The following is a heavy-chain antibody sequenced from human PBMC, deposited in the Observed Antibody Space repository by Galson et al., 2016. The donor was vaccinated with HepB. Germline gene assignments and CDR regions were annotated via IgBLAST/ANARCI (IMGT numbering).Heavy chain of an antibody. CDR1: GFSFGDYA. J-gene: IGHJ4*02. Sequence: SLRLSCAASGFSFGDYAMTWVRQAPGKGLEWVSSISNTGLSTYYADSVKGRFTISRDNSKSTLYLQMNSLRAEDTAVYYCAKDGLKVTMIVVVLIPSQEPYFHSWGQGTLVTVSS. CDR2: ISNTGLST. V-gene: IGHV3-23*01. D-gene: IGHD3-22*01. CDR3: AKDGLKVTMIVVVLIPSQEPYFHS.